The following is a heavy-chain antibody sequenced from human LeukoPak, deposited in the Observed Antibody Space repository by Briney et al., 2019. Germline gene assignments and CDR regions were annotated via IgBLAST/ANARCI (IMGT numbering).Heavy chain of an antibody. D-gene: IGHD4/OR15-4a*01. J-gene: IGHJ6*02. CDR1: GFTFSSYG. CDR2: ISYDGSHK. Sequence: PGGSLRLSCAASGFTFSSYGMHWVRQASGKGLEWVAVISYDGSHKYSADSVKGRFTISRDNSKNTLYLQMNSLRTEDTAVYFCSASRPHYGDYYGLDVWGHGTTVTVSS. V-gene: IGHV3-30*03. CDR3: SASRPHYGDYYGLDV.